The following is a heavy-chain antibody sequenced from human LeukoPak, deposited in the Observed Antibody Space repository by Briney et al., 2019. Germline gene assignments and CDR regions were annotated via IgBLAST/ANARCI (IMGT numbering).Heavy chain of an antibody. CDR3: ARDYYDSSGFGAFDI. Sequence: ASVKVSCKVSGYTLTDLSIHWVRRAPGKGLEWMGGFDPEDGETMYAQKFEGRVTMTEDTSTDTVYMELSSLRSEDTAVYYCARDYYDSSGFGAFDIWGQGTMVTVSS. CDR2: FDPEDGET. CDR1: GYTLTDLS. J-gene: IGHJ3*02. V-gene: IGHV1-24*01. D-gene: IGHD3-22*01.